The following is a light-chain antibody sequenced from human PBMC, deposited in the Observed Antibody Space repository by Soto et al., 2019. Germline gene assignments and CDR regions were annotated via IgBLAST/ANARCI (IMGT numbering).Light chain of an antibody. V-gene: IGKV3-15*01. CDR3: QQYRSWPRT. CDR2: GAS. J-gene: IGKJ1*01. Sequence: DIVLTQPPASLCVCPGERVILXCRASQSVDICLVWYQQTTGEAPRRLIFGASTRAHDRPGTFSGRGSGTEFTLTITSRRPEDFGVYYCQQYRSWPRTFGQGTKVDIK. CDR1: QSVDIC.